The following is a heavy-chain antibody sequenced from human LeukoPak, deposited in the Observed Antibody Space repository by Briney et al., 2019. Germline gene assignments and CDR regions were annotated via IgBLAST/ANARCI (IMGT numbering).Heavy chain of an antibody. D-gene: IGHD5-18*01. V-gene: IGHV3-53*01. CDR1: GFTVSSNY. CDR3: ARGDSLGY. Sequence: PGGSLRLSCAASGFTVSSNYMNWVRQAPGRGLEWVSVLYSGGGTYYADSVKGRFNISRDNSKNTLYLQMNSLRAEDTAVYYCARGDSLGYWGRGTLVTVSS. CDR2: LYSGGGT. J-gene: IGHJ4*02.